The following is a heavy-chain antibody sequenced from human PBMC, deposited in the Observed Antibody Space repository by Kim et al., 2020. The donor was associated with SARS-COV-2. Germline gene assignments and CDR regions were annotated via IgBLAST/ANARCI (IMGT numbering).Heavy chain of an antibody. V-gene: IGHV1-18*04. Sequence: ASVKVSCKASGYTFTSYGISWVRQAPGQGLEWMGGISAYNGNTNYAQKLQGRVTMTTDTSTSTAYMELGSLRSDDTAVYYGARDLLTGYYYYGMDVWGQGTTVTVSS. CDR3: ARDLLTGYYYYGMDV. D-gene: IGHD3-9*01. CDR1: GYTFTSYG. J-gene: IGHJ6*02. CDR2: ISAYNGNT.